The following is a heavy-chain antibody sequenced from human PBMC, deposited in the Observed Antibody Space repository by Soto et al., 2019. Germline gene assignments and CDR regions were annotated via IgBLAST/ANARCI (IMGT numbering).Heavy chain of an antibody. D-gene: IGHD6-19*01. CDR1: GYTFTSYY. CDR2: INPSGGST. J-gene: IGHJ4*02. CDR3: ARDESSGWYYFDF. V-gene: IGHV1-46*01. Sequence: ASVKVSCKASGYTFTSYYMHWVRQAPGQGLEWMGIINPSGGSTSYAQKFQGRVTMTRDTSTSTVYMELSSLRADDTAVYYCARDESSGWYYFDFWGQGTPVTVSS.